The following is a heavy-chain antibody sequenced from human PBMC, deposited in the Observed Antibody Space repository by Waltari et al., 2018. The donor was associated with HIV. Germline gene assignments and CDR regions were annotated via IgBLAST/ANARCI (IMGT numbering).Heavy chain of an antibody. CDR1: GCHCTCYG. Sequence: EVQLVESGGGWVQPGGWRTLTWEGTGCHCTCYGLSWVRQAPGKGLEWVANINQAGTERHYVDSVRGRFTISRDNGKTSVFLQMNSLTVEDTAVYYCATTHGSGDYDNDFDYWGQGTLV. J-gene: IGHJ4*02. CDR2: INQAGTER. CDR3: ATTHGSGDYDNDFDY. D-gene: IGHD3-10*01. V-gene: IGHV3-7*01.